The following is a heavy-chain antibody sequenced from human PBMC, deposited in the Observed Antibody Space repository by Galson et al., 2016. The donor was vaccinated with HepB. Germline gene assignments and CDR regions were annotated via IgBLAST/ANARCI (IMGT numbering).Heavy chain of an antibody. J-gene: IGHJ4*02. Sequence: SLRLSCAASGFTFSSYWIHWVRQEPGKGLVWVSRINSDGSETNYADSVKGRFIISRDNAKSSIYLQMNSLRIEDTALYYCVKDQGGDVLTGYPFDYWGQGTLVTVSS. CDR2: INSDGSET. D-gene: IGHD3-9*01. CDR3: VKDQGGDVLTGYPFDY. V-gene: IGHV3-74*01. CDR1: GFTFSSYW.